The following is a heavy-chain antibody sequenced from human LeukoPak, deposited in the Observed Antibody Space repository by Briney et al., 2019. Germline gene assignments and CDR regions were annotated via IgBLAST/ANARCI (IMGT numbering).Heavy chain of an antibody. D-gene: IGHD4/OR15-4a*01. Sequence: PSETLSLTCSISGASINSHYWTWIRQPAGKGLEWIGRIYISGSTNYSPSLKSRVTMSVDTSKNQFSLNLISVTAADTAVYYCARALNPLTGTYYFDYWGQGTLVTVSS. CDR2: IYISGST. CDR3: ARALNPLTGTYYFDY. J-gene: IGHJ4*02. V-gene: IGHV4-4*07. CDR1: GASINSHY.